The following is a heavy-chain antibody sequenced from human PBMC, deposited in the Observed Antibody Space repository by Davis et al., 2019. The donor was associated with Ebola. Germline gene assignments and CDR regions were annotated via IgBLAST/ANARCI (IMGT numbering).Heavy chain of an antibody. CDR3: ARDNGGSSPHYYYYYYGMDV. J-gene: IGHJ6*02. V-gene: IGHV1-2*02. D-gene: IGHD6-6*01. CDR2: INPNSGGT. Sequence: ASVKVSCKASGYTFTGYYLHWVRQAPGQGLEWMGWINPNSGGTNYAQKLQGRVTMTTDTSTSTAYMELRSLRSDDTAVYYCARDNGGSSPHYYYYYYGMDVWGQGTTVTVSS. CDR1: GYTFTGYY.